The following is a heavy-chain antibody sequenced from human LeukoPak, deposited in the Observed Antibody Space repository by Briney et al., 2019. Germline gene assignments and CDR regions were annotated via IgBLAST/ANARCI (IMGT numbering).Heavy chain of an antibody. V-gene: IGHV1-18*01. CDR1: GYTFTCYG. J-gene: IGHJ6*02. CDR3: ASSIAVAGTWYYGMDV. CDR2: ISAYNGNT. D-gene: IGHD6-19*01. Sequence: ASVKVSCKASGYTFTCYGISWVRQAPGQGLEWMGWISAYNGNTNYAQKLQGRVTMTTDTSTSTAYMELRSLRSDDTAVYYCASSIAVAGTWYYGMDVWGQGTTVTVSS.